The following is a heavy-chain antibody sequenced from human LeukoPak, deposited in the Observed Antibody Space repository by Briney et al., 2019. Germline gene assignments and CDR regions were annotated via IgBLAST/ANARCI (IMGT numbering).Heavy chain of an antibody. V-gene: IGHV3-23*01. J-gene: IGHJ4*02. D-gene: IGHD3-22*01. CDR1: GFSFSTYA. CDR2: ITGSVGAT. Sequence: GGSPRLSCAASGFSFSTYAVSWVREALGEGLGWVSAITGSVGATYYADSVKGRFTNSRDNSKNTLYLQMSSLRAEDTAVYYCAKDRGRYYDSNGYYWGYYFDSWSQGILVTVST. CDR3: AKDRGRYYDSNGYYWGYYFDS.